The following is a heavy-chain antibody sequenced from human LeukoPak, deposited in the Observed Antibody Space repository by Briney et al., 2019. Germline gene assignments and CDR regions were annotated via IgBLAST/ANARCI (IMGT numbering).Heavy chain of an antibody. CDR3: ARGKEEMATRWYYFDY. J-gene: IGHJ4*02. CDR2: IIPIFGTA. Sequence: SVKVSCKASGGTFSSYAISWVRQAPGQGLEWMGGIIPIFGTANYAQKFQGRVTITADKSTSTAYMELSSLRSEDTAVYYCARGKEEMATRWYYFDYWGQGTLVTVSS. V-gene: IGHV1-69*06. D-gene: IGHD5-24*01. CDR1: GGTFSSYA.